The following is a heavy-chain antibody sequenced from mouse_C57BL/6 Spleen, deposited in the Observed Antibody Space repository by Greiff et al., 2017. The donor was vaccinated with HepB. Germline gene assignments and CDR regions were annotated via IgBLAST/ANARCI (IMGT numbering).Heavy chain of an antibody. J-gene: IGHJ4*01. Sequence: QVQLKESGAELARPGASVKMSCKASGYTFTSYTMHWVKQRPGQGLEWIGYINPSSGYTKYNQKFKDKATLTADKSSSTAYMQLSSLTSEDSAVYYCARSTGTKTDYYAMDYWGQGTSVTVSS. D-gene: IGHD4-1*01. V-gene: IGHV1-4*01. CDR1: GYTFTSYT. CDR3: ARSTGTKTDYYAMDY. CDR2: INPSSGYT.